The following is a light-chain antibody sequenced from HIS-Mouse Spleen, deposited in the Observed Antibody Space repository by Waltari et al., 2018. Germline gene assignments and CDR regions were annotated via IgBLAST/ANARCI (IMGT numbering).Light chain of an antibody. CDR1: SPNLGSHS. CDR3: AAWDDSLSGPV. J-gene: IGLJ3*02. V-gene: IGLV1-47*01. CDR2: RKN. Sequence: QSVPTPPPSASGTPGQRATIASSGSSPNLGSHSVYWYQQPPGPTPKLLNYRKNHRPPGVPDRFSGSTSGTSASLATIGLRSEDEADYYCAAWDDSLSGPVFGGGTKLTVL.